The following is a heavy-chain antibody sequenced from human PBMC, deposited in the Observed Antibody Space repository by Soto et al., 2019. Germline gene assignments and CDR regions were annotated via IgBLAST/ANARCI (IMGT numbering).Heavy chain of an antibody. J-gene: IGHJ4*02. V-gene: IGHV4-59*08. CDR3: ARLGRRTVASHFDY. CDR2: IYYSGST. Sequence: SETLSLTCTVSGGSISPYYWSWIRLPPGKGLEWIGYIYYSGSTNYNPSLRSRVTISVDTSKNQFSLRLSSVTAADTAVYYCARLGRRTVASHFDYWGQGTLVTVSS. CDR1: GGSISPYY. D-gene: IGHD2-21*01.